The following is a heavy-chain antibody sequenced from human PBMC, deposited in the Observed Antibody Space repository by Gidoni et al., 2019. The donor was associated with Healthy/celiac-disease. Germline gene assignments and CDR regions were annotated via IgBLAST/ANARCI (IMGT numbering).Heavy chain of an antibody. V-gene: IGHV4-34*01. D-gene: IGHD6-13*01. Sequence: QVQLQQWGAGLLKPSETLSLTCAVYGGSFSGYYWSWIRQPPGEGLEWIGEINHSGSTNYNPSLKSRVTIAVDTSKNQFSLKLSSVTAADTAVYYCARGKGIAAAGTANFDYWGQGTLVTVSS. CDR1: GGSFSGYY. CDR2: INHSGST. CDR3: ARGKGIAAAGTANFDY. J-gene: IGHJ4*02.